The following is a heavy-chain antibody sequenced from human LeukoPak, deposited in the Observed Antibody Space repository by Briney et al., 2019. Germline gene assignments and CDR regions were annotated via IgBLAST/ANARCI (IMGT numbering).Heavy chain of an antibody. D-gene: IGHD3/OR15-3a*01. CDR1: GGSFSGYY. CDR3: ARQTGSGLFILP. V-gene: IGHV4-34*01. J-gene: IGHJ4*02. Sequence: SETLSLTCAVYGGSFSGYYWSWIRQPPGKGLEWIGSIYYSGNTYYNASLKSRVTISIDTSKNQFSLKLTSVTAADTAVYYCARQTGSGLFILPGGQGTLVTVSS. CDR2: IYYSGNT.